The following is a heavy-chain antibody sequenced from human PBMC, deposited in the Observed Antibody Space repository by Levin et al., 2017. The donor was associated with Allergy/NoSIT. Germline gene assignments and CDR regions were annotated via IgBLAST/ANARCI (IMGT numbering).Heavy chain of an antibody. D-gene: IGHD2-15*01. CDR1: GGSFSGYY. CDR2: INHSGST. J-gene: IGHJ5*02. Sequence: SETLSLTCAVYGGSFSGYYWSWIRQPPGKGLEWIGEINHSGSTNYNPSLKSRVTISVDTSKNQFSLKLSSVTAADTAVYYCARGGVRYCSGGSCYSPSWFDPWGQGTLVTVSS. V-gene: IGHV4-34*01. CDR3: ARGGVRYCSGGSCYSPSWFDP.